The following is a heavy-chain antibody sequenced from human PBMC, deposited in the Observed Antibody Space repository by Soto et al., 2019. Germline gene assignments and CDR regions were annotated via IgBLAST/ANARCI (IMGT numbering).Heavy chain of an antibody. CDR2: ISYDGSNK. V-gene: IGHV3-30-3*01. Sequence: GGSLRLSCAASGFNFSSYAMHWVRQAPGKGLEWVAVISYDGSNKYYADSVKGRFTISRDNSKNTLYLQMNSLRAEDTAVYYCARDLYDFWSGPRRARGMDVWGQGTTVTVSS. D-gene: IGHD3-3*01. J-gene: IGHJ6*02. CDR3: ARDLYDFWSGPRRARGMDV. CDR1: GFNFSSYA.